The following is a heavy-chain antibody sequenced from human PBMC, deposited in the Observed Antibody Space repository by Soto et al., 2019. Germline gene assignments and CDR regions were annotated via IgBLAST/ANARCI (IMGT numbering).Heavy chain of an antibody. CDR2: ISSSGSTI. CDR1: GFTFSSYE. Sequence: GGSLRLSCAASGFTFSSYEMNWVRQAPGKGLEWVSYISSSGSTIYYADSVKGRFTISRDNAKNSLYLQMNSLRDEDTAVYYCARDLSSGSYFYYYYGMDVWGQGTTVTVSS. J-gene: IGHJ6*02. V-gene: IGHV3-48*03. CDR3: ARDLSSGSYFYYYYGMDV. D-gene: IGHD1-26*01.